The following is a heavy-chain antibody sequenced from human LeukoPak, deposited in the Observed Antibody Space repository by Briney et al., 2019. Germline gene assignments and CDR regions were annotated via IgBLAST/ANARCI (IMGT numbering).Heavy chain of an antibody. D-gene: IGHD2-15*01. CDR1: GGSFSGYY. J-gene: IGHJ3*02. V-gene: IGHV4-34*01. Sequence: PSETLSLTCAVYGGSFSGYYWSWIRQPPGKGLEWIGEINHSGSTNYNPSLKSRVTISVDTSKNQFSLKLSSVTAADTAVYYCXXXXSGGSCSDAFDIWGQGAMVTVSS. CDR3: XXXXSGGSCSDAFDI. CDR2: INHSGST.